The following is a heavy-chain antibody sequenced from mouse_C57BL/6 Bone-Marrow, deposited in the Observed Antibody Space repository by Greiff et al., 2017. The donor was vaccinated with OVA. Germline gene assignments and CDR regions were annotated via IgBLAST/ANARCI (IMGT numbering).Heavy chain of an antibody. V-gene: IGHV1-72*01. CDR2: IDPNSGGT. D-gene: IGHD1-1*01. CDR1: GYTFTSYW. J-gene: IGHJ4*01. CDR3: ARDFYGSSFYAMDY. Sequence: VQLQQSGAELVKPGASVKLSCKASGYTFTSYWMHWVKQRPGRGLEWIGRIDPNSGGTKYNEKFKSKATLTVDKPSSTAYMQLSSLTSDDSAVYYCARDFYGSSFYAMDYWGQGTSVTVSS.